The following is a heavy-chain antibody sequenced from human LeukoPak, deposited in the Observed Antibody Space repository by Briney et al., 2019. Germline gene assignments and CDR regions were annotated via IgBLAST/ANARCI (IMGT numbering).Heavy chain of an antibody. CDR3: ARDRWELLDS. CDR2: IYHSGTT. V-gene: IGHV4-4*02. J-gene: IGHJ4*02. CDR1: GGSVNSSNW. Sequence: SETLSLTCAVSGGSVNSSNWWTWVRQPPGKGLEWIGEIYHSGTTNYHPSLTSRVTISVDKSKNQFSLKLTSVTAADTAVYYCARDRWELLDSWGQGTLVTVSS. D-gene: IGHD1-26*01.